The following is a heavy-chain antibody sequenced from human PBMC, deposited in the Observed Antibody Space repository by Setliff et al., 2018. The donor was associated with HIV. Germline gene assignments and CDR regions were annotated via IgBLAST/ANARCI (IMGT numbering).Heavy chain of an antibody. CDR3: ASVLRYYGSGSYPFGY. Sequence: GGSLRLSCAASGFTFSTYWMSWVRQAPGKGLERVANIKQDGSEKYYVDSVKGRFTISRDNAKNSLYLQMNSLRAEDTAVYYCASVLRYYGSGSYPFGYWGQGTLVTVSS. J-gene: IGHJ4*02. V-gene: IGHV3-7*01. CDR2: IKQDGSEK. D-gene: IGHD3-10*01. CDR1: GFTFSTYW.